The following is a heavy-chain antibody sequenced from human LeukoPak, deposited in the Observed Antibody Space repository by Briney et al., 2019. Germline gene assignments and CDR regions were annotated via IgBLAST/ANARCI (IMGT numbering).Heavy chain of an antibody. D-gene: IGHD3-16*01. Sequence: PSETLSLTCNVSGDSINSNTYYWGWIRQPPGKGLEWIGTIFYSGGTFYNPSLKSRLTLSVDTSRNQFSLTLSSVTAADTAVYFCARSPYYFDQWGQGTLVTVSS. J-gene: IGHJ4*02. CDR2: IFYSGGT. V-gene: IGHV4-39*01. CDR3: ARSPYYFDQ. CDR1: GDSINSNTYY.